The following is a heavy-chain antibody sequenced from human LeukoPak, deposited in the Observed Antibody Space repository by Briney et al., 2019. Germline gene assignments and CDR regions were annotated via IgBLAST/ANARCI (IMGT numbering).Heavy chain of an antibody. CDR1: GGSISSSSYY. Sequence: SETLSLTCTVSGGSISSSSYYWGWIRQPPGKGLEWIGSIYYSGSTYYNPSLKSRVTISVDTSKNQFSLKLSSVTAADTAVYYCARVRWWELLPYGMDVWGQGTTVTVSS. V-gene: IGHV4-39*07. CDR3: ARVRWWELLPYGMDV. CDR2: IYYSGST. J-gene: IGHJ6*02. D-gene: IGHD1-26*01.